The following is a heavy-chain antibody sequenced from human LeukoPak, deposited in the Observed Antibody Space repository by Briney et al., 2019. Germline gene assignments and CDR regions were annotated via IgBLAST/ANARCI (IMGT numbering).Heavy chain of an antibody. D-gene: IGHD6-25*01. V-gene: IGHV4-61*02. CDR1: GGSISSSSYS. CDR2: IYTSGST. CDR3: GRAAGRIGLNYDYYYDVDV. J-gene: IGHJ6*03. Sequence: PSETLSLTCTVSGGSISSSSYSWSWIRQPAEKGLEWIGRIYTSGSTNYNPSLKSRVTISVDTSKNQFSLKLSSVSAADTAVCYCGRAAGRIGLNYDYYYDVDVWGKGTTVTVSS.